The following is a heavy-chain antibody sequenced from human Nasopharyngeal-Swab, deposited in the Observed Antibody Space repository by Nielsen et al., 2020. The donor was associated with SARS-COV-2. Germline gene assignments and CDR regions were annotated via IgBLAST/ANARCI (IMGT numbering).Heavy chain of an antibody. D-gene: IGHD3-10*01. Sequence: ASVKVSCKASGYTFTSCAMNWVRQAPGQGLEWMGWINTNTGNPTYAQGFTGRFVFSLDTSVSTAYLQISSLKAEDTAVYYCARLSWFGESIYYFDYWGQGTLVTVSS. V-gene: IGHV7-4-1*02. CDR1: GYTFTSCA. J-gene: IGHJ4*02. CDR3: ARLSWFGESIYYFDY. CDR2: INTNTGNP.